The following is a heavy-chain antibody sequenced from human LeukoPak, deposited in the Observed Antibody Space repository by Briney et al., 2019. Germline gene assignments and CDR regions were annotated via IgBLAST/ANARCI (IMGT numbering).Heavy chain of an antibody. D-gene: IGHD3-3*01. CDR2: IIPIFGTA. J-gene: IGHJ5*02. V-gene: IGHV1-69*05. Sequence: SVKVSCKASGGTFSSYAISWVRQAPGQGLEWMGGIIPIFGTANYAQKFQGRVTITTDESTSTAYMELSSLRSDDTAVYYCARFLAYAYWFDPWGQGTLVTVSS. CDR1: GGTFSSYA. CDR3: ARFLAYAYWFDP.